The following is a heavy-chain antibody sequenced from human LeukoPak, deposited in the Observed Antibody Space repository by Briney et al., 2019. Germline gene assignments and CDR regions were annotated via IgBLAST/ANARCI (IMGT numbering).Heavy chain of an antibody. J-gene: IGHJ4*02. V-gene: IGHV3-23*01. D-gene: IGHD2-15*01. CDR3: AKDLWGFVEVAAILDY. Sequence: GGSLRLSCAASGLAVSNNYMTWVRQAPGKGLEWVSAISGSGGSTYYADSVKGRFTISRDNSKNTLYLQMNSLRAEDTAVYYCAKDLWGFVEVAAILDYWGQGTLVTVSS. CDR2: ISGSGGST. CDR1: GLAVSNNY.